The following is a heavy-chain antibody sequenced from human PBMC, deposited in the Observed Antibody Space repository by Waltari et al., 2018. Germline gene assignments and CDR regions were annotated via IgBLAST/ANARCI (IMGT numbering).Heavy chain of an antibody. CDR2: IYYSGST. J-gene: IGHJ2*01. V-gene: IGHV4-39*01. Sequence: QLQLQESGPGLVKPSETLSLTCTVSGGSISSSSYYWGWIRQPPGKGLEWIGSIYYSGSTYYNPALKSRVTISVDTSKNQFSLKLSSVTAADTAVYYCARHIAARLAYWYFDLWGRGTLVTVSS. CDR1: GGSISSSSYY. CDR3: ARHIAARLAYWYFDL. D-gene: IGHD6-6*01.